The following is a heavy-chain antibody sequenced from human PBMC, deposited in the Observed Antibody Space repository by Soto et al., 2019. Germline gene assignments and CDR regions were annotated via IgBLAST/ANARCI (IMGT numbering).Heavy chain of an antibody. D-gene: IGHD3-22*01. V-gene: IGHV4-34*01. J-gene: IGHJ4*02. CDR1: GGYCSGFY. Sequence: SETLSLICAVDGGYCSGFYWNWIRQSPGKGLEWIGEINYSGNTNYNPSLKSRVTISVDTPKNQFSLKLSAVTAADTAVYYCASLPYYYDTTGYYDSWGQGGLVTVSS. CDR3: ASLPYYYDTTGYYDS. CDR2: INYSGNT.